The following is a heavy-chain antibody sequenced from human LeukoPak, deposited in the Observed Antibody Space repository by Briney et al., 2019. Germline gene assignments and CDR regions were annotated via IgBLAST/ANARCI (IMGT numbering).Heavy chain of an antibody. CDR3: ARSTDRPIAAAGILST. J-gene: IGHJ5*02. Sequence: SETLSLTCTVSGGSISSYYWSWIRQPPGEGLEWIGYIYYSGSTNYNPSLKSRVTISVDTSKNQFSLKLSSVTAADTAVYYCARSTDRPIAAAGILSTWGQGTLVTVSS. D-gene: IGHD6-13*01. V-gene: IGHV4-59*01. CDR1: GGSISSYY. CDR2: IYYSGST.